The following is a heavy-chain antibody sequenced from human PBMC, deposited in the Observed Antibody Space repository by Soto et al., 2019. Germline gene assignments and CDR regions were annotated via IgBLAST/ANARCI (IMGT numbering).Heavy chain of an antibody. V-gene: IGHV3-30*19. CDR1: GFTFRIYS. Sequence: GGSLRLSCAASGFTFRIYSMHWVRQSPGKGLEWVAVMWYDGTNKYYADSVKGRFTISRDNSKNTLYLQMNSLRAEDTAVYYCARDRRDIVVVPAAHLHYYYYGMDVWGQGTTVTVSS. D-gene: IGHD2-2*01. CDR2: MWYDGTNK. CDR3: ARDRRDIVVVPAAHLHYYYYGMDV. J-gene: IGHJ6*02.